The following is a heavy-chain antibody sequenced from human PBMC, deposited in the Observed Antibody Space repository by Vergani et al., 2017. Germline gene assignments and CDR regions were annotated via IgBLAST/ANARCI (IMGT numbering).Heavy chain of an antibody. V-gene: IGHV4-34*02. CDR3: ARAQRIAVAGQPSRGSYMDV. CDR1: GGSFSGYY. D-gene: IGHD6-19*01. J-gene: IGHJ6*03. Sequence: QVQLQQWGAGLLKPSETLSLTCAVYGGSFSGYYWSWIRQPPGKGLEWIGEMNHSGSTNYNPSLKSRVTISVDTSKNQFSLKLSSVTAADTAVYYCARAQRIAVAGQPSRGSYMDVWGKGTTVTVSS. CDR2: MNHSGST.